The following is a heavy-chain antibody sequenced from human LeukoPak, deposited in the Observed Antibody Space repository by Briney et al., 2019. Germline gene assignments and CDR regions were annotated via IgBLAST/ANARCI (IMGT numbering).Heavy chain of an antibody. Sequence: WASVKVSCKASGYTFTSYGISWVRQAPGQGLEWMGWISAYNGNTNYAQKLQGRVTMTTGTSTSTAYMELRSLRSDDTAVYYCARVATMTLYYYYGMDVWGQGTTVTVSS. D-gene: IGHD1-26*01. CDR1: GYTFTSYG. V-gene: IGHV1-18*01. CDR2: ISAYNGNT. CDR3: ARVATMTLYYYYGMDV. J-gene: IGHJ6*02.